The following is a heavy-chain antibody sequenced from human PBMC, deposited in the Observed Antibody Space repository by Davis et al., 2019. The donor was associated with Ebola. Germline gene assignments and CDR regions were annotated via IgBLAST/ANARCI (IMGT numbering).Heavy chain of an antibody. CDR2: INPNSGGT. J-gene: IGHJ3*02. D-gene: IGHD2-2*01. V-gene: IGHV1-2*04. Sequence: ASVKVSCKASGYTFTGYYMHWVRQAPGQGLEWMGWINPNSGGTNYAQKFQGWVTMTRDTSISTAYMELSRLRSDDTAVYYCARGGMGLVGGDIVVVPAAGYAFDIWGQGTMVTVSS. CDR3: ARGGMGLVGGDIVVVPAAGYAFDI. CDR1: GYTFTGYY.